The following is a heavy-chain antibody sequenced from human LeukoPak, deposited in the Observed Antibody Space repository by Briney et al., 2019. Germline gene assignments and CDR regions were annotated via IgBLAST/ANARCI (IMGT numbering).Heavy chain of an antibody. Sequence: PSETLSLTCAVYGGSFSGYYWSWIRQPPGKGLEWIGEINHSGSTNYNPSLKSRVTISVDTSKNQFSLKLSSVTAADTAVYYCARSPTGRYCSGGSCFPFDYWGQGTLVTVSS. D-gene: IGHD2-15*01. CDR3: ARSPTGRYCSGGSCFPFDY. CDR2: INHSGST. CDR1: GGSFSGYY. V-gene: IGHV4-34*01. J-gene: IGHJ4*02.